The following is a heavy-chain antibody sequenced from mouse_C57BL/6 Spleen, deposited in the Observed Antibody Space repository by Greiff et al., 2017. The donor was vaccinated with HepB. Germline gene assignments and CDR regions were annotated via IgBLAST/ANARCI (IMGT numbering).Heavy chain of an antibody. Sequence: EVQLQQSGPELVKPGASVKIPCKASGYTFTDYNMDWVKQSHGKSLEWIGDINTNNGGTIYNQKFKGKATLTVDKSSSTAYMELRSLTSEDTAVYYCARAEGYTGYDAFAYWGQGTLVTVSA. CDR1: GYTFTDYN. D-gene: IGHD2-2*01. J-gene: IGHJ3*01. V-gene: IGHV1-18*01. CDR3: ARAEGYTGYDAFAY. CDR2: INTNNGGT.